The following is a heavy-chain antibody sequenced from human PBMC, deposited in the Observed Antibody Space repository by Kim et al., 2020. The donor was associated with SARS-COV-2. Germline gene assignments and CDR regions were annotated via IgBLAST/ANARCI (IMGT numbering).Heavy chain of an antibody. CDR3: ARGQPLDY. V-gene: IGHV4-31*03. Sequence: SETLSLTCSVSGGSIRSGGKFWTWIRQHPAKGLEWIGYISYSGNSHYSPSLRSRVSISLQTSENQFSLELTSVTAADTAVYYCARGQPLDYGGQGILVPV. J-gene: IGHJ4*02. CDR2: ISYSGNS. CDR1: GGSIRSGGKF. D-gene: IGHD2-2*01.